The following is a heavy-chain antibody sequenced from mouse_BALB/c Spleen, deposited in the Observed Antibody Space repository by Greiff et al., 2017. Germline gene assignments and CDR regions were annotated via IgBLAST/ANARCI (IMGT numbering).Heavy chain of an antibody. V-gene: IGHV5-6-2*01. D-gene: IGHD2-14*01. CDR1: GFTFSSYY. CDR2: INSNGGST. CDR3: ARGRYDPYYYAMDY. J-gene: IGHJ4*01. Sequence: EVQLVESGGGLVKLGGSLKLSCAASGFTFSSYYMSWVRQTPEKRLELVAAINSNGGSTYYPDTVKGRFTISRDNAKNTLYLQMSSLKSEDTALYYCARGRYDPYYYAMDYWGQGTSVTVSS.